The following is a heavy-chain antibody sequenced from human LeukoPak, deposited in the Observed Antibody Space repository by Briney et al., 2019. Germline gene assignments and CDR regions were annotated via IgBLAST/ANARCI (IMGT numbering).Heavy chain of an antibody. D-gene: IGHD3-22*01. CDR3: ARGSVDYYDSSGYLFDY. CDR2: IKQDGSEK. V-gene: IGHV3-7*01. Sequence: GGSLRLSCAASGFTFSSYWVSWVRQAPGKGLEWVANIKQDGSEKYYVDSVKGRFTISRDNAKNSLYLQMNSLRAEDTAVYYCARGSVDYYDSSGYLFDYWGQGTLVTVSS. J-gene: IGHJ4*02. CDR1: GFTFSSYW.